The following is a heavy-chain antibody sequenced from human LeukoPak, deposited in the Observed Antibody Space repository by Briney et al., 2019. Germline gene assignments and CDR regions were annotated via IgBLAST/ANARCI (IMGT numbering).Heavy chain of an antibody. D-gene: IGHD1-26*01. CDR1: GGTFGSYA. CDR3: ARGPRGGATRYYFDY. J-gene: IGHJ4*02. V-gene: IGHV1-69*06. CDR2: IIPIFGTA. Sequence: SVKVSCKASGGTFGSYAISWVRQAPGQGLEWMGRIIPIFGTANYAQKFQGRVTITADKSTSTAYMELSSLRSEDTAVYYCARGPRGGATRYYFDYWGQGTLVTVSS.